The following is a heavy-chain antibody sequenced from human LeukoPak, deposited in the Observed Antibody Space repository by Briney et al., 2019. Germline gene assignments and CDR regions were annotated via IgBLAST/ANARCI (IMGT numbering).Heavy chain of an antibody. V-gene: IGHV4-61*01. J-gene: IGHJ3*02. CDR3: ARDGEGAFWSGYYHAFDI. CDR1: GGSVSSGSYY. Sequence: SETLSLTCTVSGGSVSSGSYYWSWIRQPPGKGLEWIGYIYYSGSTNYNPSLKSRVTISVDTSKNQFSLKLSSVTAADTAVYYCARDGEGAFWSGYYHAFDIWGQGTMVTVSS. D-gene: IGHD3-3*01. CDR2: IYYSGST.